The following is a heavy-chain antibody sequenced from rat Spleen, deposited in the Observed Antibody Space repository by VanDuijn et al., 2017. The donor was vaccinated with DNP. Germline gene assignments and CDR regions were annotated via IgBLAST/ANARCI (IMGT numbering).Heavy chain of an antibody. CDR1: GFTFSAYA. CDR3: ATSSYYGYDYGFAY. J-gene: IGHJ3*01. Sequence: EVQLVESGGGLVQPGNSLKLSCAASGFTFSAYAMAWVRQSPTKGLEWAATIIYDGSSTYYRNSVKGRFTISRDHARSTLYLQMDSLRSEDTATYYCATSSYYGYDYGFAYWGQGTLVTVSS. CDR2: IIYDGSST. D-gene: IGHD1-7*01. V-gene: IGHV5S10*01.